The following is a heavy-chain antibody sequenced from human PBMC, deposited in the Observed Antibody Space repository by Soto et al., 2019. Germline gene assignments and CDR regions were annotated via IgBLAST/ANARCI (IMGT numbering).Heavy chain of an antibody. CDR2: ISAHNGNT. Sequence: QVHLVQSGAEVKKPGASVKVSCKGSGYGFTTYGITWVRQAPGQGLEWMAWISAHNGNTNYAQKLQGRVTVTRDTATSTAYMGLRGLRSDDTAVYYCARGRYGDYGGQGAVVTVSS. V-gene: IGHV1-18*01. D-gene: IGHD1-1*01. J-gene: IGHJ4*02. CDR3: ARGRYGDY. CDR1: GYGFTTYG.